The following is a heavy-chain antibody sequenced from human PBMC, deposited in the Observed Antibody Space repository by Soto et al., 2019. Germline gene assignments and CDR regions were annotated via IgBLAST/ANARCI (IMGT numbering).Heavy chain of an antibody. J-gene: IGHJ6*02. D-gene: IGHD2-15*01. CDR1: VFTFTNSA. Sequence: EASVKVSCKASVFTFTNSAVQWVRQARGRRLEWIGWIVVGSGNTNYAQKFQERVTITRDMSTSTAYMELSSLGSEDTAVYYCAAGVGRYCSASSCPNYSYFHGRDVWG. CDR2: IVVGSGNT. CDR3: AAGVGRYCSASSCPNYSYFHGRDV. V-gene: IGHV1-58*01.